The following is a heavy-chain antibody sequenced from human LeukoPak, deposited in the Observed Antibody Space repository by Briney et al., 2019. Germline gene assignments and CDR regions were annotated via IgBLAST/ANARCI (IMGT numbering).Heavy chain of an antibody. V-gene: IGHV5-51*01. D-gene: IGHD6-6*01. CDR2: INPGDSDP. CDR3: ARHGVGSSWFGFDY. J-gene: IGHJ4*02. Sequence: GESLKISCQASGYTFNNYWIGWVRQMPGKGLEWMGIINPGDSDPRYSPSLQGRATISADRSISTAYLQRSSLKASDTAMYYCARHGVGSSWFGFDYWGQGTLVTVSS. CDR1: GYTFNNYW.